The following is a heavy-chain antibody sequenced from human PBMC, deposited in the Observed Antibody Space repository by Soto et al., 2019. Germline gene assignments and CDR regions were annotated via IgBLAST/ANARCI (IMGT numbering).Heavy chain of an antibody. J-gene: IGHJ5*02. CDR1: GGSISLYY. D-gene: IGHD3-10*01. Sequence: PSETLSLTCTVSGGSISLYYFNWLRPPPGKGLEWIGYIYYSGSTNYNPSLKSRVTISVDTSKNQFSLKLSSVTAADTAVYYCARDPGSGSYYGWFDPWGQGTLVTVSS. CDR3: ARDPGSGSYYGWFDP. V-gene: IGHV4-59*01. CDR2: IYYSGST.